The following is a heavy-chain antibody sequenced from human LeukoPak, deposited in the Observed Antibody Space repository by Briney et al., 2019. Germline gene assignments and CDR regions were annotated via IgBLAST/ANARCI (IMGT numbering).Heavy chain of an antibody. CDR1: GGSFSDYY. D-gene: IGHD5-18*01. CDR2: INHSGTT. V-gene: IGHV4-34*01. J-gene: IGHJ4*02. CDR3: ARGYSYGFPLDF. Sequence: SETLSLTCAVYGGSFSDYYWSWIRQPPGKGLEWIGEINHSGTTNYNPSLKSRVTISVDKSKNLFSLKLSSVTAADSAVYYCARGYSYGFPLDFWGQGTLVTVSS.